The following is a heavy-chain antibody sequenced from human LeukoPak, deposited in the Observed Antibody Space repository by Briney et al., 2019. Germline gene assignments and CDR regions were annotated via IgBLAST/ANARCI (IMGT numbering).Heavy chain of an antibody. D-gene: IGHD6-19*01. Sequence: SETLSLTCTDSGGSISGSIYYWSWIRQPPGKGLEWIGYSYYSGSTNYNPSLKSRVTISVDTSKNQFSLKLSSVTAADTAVYCCARDLGYSSGWYDYWGQGTLVTVSS. CDR2: SYYSGST. CDR3: ARDLGYSSGWYDY. V-gene: IGHV4-61*01. CDR1: GGSISGSIYY. J-gene: IGHJ4*02.